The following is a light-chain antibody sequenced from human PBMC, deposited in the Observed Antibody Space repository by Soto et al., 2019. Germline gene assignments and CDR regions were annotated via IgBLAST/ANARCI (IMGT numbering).Light chain of an antibody. Sequence: EIVMTQSPATLSVSPGERVTLSCRASQSVSSSLGWYQQKRGQAPRLLIYGASTRATGIPARFSGSGSGTEFTLTMSSLQSEDFAVYYCQQYYSWPLTFGGGTNVEIK. CDR3: QQYYSWPLT. V-gene: IGKV3-15*01. CDR2: GAS. J-gene: IGKJ4*01. CDR1: QSVSSS.